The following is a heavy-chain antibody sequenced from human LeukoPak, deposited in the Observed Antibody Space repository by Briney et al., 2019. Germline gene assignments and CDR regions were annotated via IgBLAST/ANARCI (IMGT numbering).Heavy chain of an antibody. CDR3: ARGTYYYDSSGYLVDY. Sequence: GGSLRLSCAASGFTFSSYSMNWVRQAPGMGLEWVSSIGNSGDYIYYADSVKGRFTISRDNAKNSLCLQMNSLRAEDTTVYYCARGTYYYDSSGYLVDYWGQGTLVTVSS. CDR1: GFTFSSYS. D-gene: IGHD3-22*01. J-gene: IGHJ4*02. CDR2: IGNSGDYI. V-gene: IGHV3-21*01.